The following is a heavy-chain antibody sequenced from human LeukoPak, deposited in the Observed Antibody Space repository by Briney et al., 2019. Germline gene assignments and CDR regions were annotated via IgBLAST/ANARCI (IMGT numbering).Heavy chain of an antibody. Sequence: GGSLRLSCAASGFTFSSYAMHWVRQAPGKGPEWVAVISYDGSNKYYADSVKGRFTISRDNSKNTLYLQMNSLRAEDTAVYYCARDSSSWSLPDYWGQGTLVTVSS. V-gene: IGHV3-30*04. D-gene: IGHD6-13*01. J-gene: IGHJ4*02. CDR1: GFTFSSYA. CDR2: ISYDGSNK. CDR3: ARDSSSWSLPDY.